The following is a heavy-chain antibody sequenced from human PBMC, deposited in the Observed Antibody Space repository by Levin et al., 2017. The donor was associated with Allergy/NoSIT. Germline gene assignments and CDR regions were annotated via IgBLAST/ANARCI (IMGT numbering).Heavy chain of an antibody. CDR1: GFTFSSYG. V-gene: IGHV3-30*03. J-gene: IGHJ6*02. CDR2: ISYDGSNK. D-gene: IGHD2-2*01. CDR3: AYIVVVPAARPPLPGMDV. Sequence: GGSLRLSCAASGFTFSSYGMHWVRQAPGKGLEWVAVISYDGSNKYYADSVKGRFTISRDNSKNTLYLQMNSLRAEDTAVYYCAYIVVVPAARPPLPGMDVWGQGTTVTVSS.